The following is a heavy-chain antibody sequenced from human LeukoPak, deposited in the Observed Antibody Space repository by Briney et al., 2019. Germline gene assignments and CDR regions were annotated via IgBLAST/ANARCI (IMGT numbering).Heavy chain of an antibody. J-gene: IGHJ4*02. D-gene: IGHD1-26*01. Sequence: SQTLSLTCAISGDSVSSNSAVWNWIRQSPSRGLEWLGRTYYRSKWYNDYAVSVRSRIAINSHTSKNHFSLQLSSMTPEDTAVYYCARGKGGTGFDYWGQGTLVTVSS. CDR3: ARGKGGTGFDY. CDR2: TYYRSKWYN. CDR1: GDSVSSNSAV. V-gene: IGHV6-1*01.